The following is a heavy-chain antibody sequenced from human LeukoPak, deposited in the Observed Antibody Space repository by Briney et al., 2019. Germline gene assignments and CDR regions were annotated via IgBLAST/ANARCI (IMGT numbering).Heavy chain of an antibody. CDR2: LTPSSDNT. J-gene: IGHJ4*02. V-gene: IGHV1-8*03. CDR3: ARAYSSTWYFFDY. D-gene: IGHD6-13*01. CDR1: GYTFADYD. Sequence: ASVKVSCKTSGYTFADYDINWVRQAPGRGLEWMGWLTPSSDNTGYAQKFQGRATFTSNTSISTAYMELTSLRSEDTAVYYCARAYSSTWYFFDYWGQGTLVTVSS.